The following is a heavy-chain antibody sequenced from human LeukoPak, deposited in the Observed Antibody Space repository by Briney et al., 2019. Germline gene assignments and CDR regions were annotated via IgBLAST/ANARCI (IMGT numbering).Heavy chain of an antibody. V-gene: IGHV1-58*02. Sequence: GASVKVSCKASGFTFTSSAMQWVRQARGQRLEWIGWIVVGSGNTNYAQKFQERVTITRDMSTSTAYMELSSLRAEDTAVYYCALQGGDARLTKLRGVIIHSFHYWGQGTLVTVSS. CDR2: IVVGSGNT. CDR1: GFTFTSSA. J-gene: IGHJ4*02. CDR3: ALQGGDARLTKLRGVIIHSFHY. D-gene: IGHD3-10*01.